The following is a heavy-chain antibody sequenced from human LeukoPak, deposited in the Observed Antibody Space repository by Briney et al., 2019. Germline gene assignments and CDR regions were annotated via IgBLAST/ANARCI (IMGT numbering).Heavy chain of an antibody. CDR2: INHSGST. CDR3: ALASSGYLDY. D-gene: IGHD3-22*01. V-gene: IGHV4-34*01. J-gene: IGHJ4*02. Sequence: SETLSLTCAVYGGSFSGYYWSWIRQPPGKGLEWIGEINHSGSTNYNPSLKSRVTISVDTSKNQFSLKLSSVTAADTAVYYCALASSGYLDYWGQGTLVTVSS. CDR1: GGSFSGYY.